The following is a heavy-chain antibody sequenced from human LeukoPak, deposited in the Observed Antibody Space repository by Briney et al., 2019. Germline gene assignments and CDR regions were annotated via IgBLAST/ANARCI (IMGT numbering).Heavy chain of an antibody. CDR3: ARRTGDQDYYYGMDV. CDR1: GGSISSGGYY. J-gene: IGHJ6*02. D-gene: IGHD7-27*01. Sequence: SQTLSLTCTVSGGSISSGGYYWGWIRQHPGKGLEWIGYIYYSGSTYYNPSLKSRVTISVDTSKNQFSLKLSSVTAADTAVYYCARRTGDQDYYYGMDVWGQGTTVTVSS. CDR2: IYYSGST. V-gene: IGHV4-31*03.